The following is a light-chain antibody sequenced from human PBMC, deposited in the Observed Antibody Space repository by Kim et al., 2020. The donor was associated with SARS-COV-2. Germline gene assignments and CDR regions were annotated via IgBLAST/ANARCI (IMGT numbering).Light chain of an antibody. V-gene: IGKV1-5*03. J-gene: IGKJ1*01. CDR1: QSISSW. CDR2: KAS. CDR3: QQYNSYRRT. Sequence: ASVGDRVTITCRASQSISSWLAWYQQKPGKAPKLLIYKASSLESGVPSRFSGSGSGTEFTLTISSLQPDDFATYYCQQYNSYRRTFGQGTKVDIK.